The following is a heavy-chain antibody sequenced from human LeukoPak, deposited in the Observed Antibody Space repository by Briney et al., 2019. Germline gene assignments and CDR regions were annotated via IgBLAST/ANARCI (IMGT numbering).Heavy chain of an antibody. Sequence: GGSLRLSCAASGFSFDDYGMSWVRQAPGKGLEWVSAINWNGGSTVYADSVKGRFTISRDNAKNSLYLQANSLRVDDTALYYCARDSTQPGPVVVGATYAGFDYWGQGTLVTVSS. J-gene: IGHJ4*02. CDR3: ARDSTQPGPVVVGATYAGFDY. V-gene: IGHV3-20*04. CDR2: INWNGGST. D-gene: IGHD2-15*01. CDR1: GFSFDDYG.